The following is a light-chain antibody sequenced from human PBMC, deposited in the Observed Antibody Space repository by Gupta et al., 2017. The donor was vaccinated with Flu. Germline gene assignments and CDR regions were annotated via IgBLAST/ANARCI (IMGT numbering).Light chain of an antibody. CDR2: AAS. CDR3: QQNYNLPLYT. CDR1: YAIRNF. J-gene: IGKJ2*01. V-gene: IGKV1-33*01. Sequence: YSLYAFVGDRVTISCQASYAIRNFLHWYKQNPWNAPKVVISAASQWDTLVPSMFSGSGFATHFPFTISDRLMKDFATYYFQQNYNLPLYTFGQGTKVEIK.